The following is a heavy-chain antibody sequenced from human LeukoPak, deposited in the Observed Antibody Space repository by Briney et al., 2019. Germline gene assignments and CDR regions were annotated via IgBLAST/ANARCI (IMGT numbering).Heavy chain of an antibody. Sequence: SETLSLTCTVSGGSISSGGYYWSWIRQPAGKGLEWIGRIYSSGSTNYNPSLKSRVTISLDTSKNQFSLKLNSVTAADTAVYYCARASSAGATGYFQHWGQGTLVTVSS. CDR3: ARASSAGATGYFQH. V-gene: IGHV4-61*02. CDR2: IYSSGST. J-gene: IGHJ1*01. D-gene: IGHD1-26*01. CDR1: GGSISSGGYY.